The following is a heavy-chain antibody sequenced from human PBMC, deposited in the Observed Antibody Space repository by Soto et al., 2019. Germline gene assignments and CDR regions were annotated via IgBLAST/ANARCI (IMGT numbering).Heavy chain of an antibody. CDR1: GYTFTSYG. CDR3: ARDQVAAAGTSLVPMDV. Sequence: QVQLVQSGAEVKKPGASVKVSCKASGYTFTSYGISWVRQAPGQGLEWMGWISAYNGNTNYAKKLQGRVTMTTDTSTSTAYMELRSLRSDDTAVYYCARDQVAAAGTSLVPMDVWGQGTTVTVSS. D-gene: IGHD6-13*01. V-gene: IGHV1-18*01. CDR2: ISAYNGNT. J-gene: IGHJ6*02.